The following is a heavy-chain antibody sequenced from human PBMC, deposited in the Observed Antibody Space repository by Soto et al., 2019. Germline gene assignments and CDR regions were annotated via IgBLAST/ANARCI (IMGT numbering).Heavy chain of an antibody. D-gene: IGHD3-22*01. V-gene: IGHV4-31*03. J-gene: IGHJ3*02. CDR3: ARSSESYYYDSSGYYMVGAFDI. CDR1: GGSISSGGYY. Sequence: QVQLQESGPGLVKPSQTLSLTCTVSGGSISSGGYYWSWIRQHPGKGLEWMGYIYYSGSTYYNPSLKSGVTISGATSKNQFSLKLSSVTAADTAVYYCARSSESYYYDSSGYYMVGAFDIWGQGTMVTVSS. CDR2: IYYSGST.